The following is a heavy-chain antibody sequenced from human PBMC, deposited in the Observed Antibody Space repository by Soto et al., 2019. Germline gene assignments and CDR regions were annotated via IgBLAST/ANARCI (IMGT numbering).Heavy chain of an antibody. V-gene: IGHV3-33*01. D-gene: IGHD3-3*01. Sequence: GGSLRLSCASSGFTLRSYGMHLVRQAPGKGLEWVAVIWYDGSNKYYADSVKGRFTISRDNSKNTLYLQMNSLRAEDTAVYYCARVGKNYDFWSGYDPKSYYYSGMDVWGQGTTVTVSS. CDR1: GFTLRSYG. J-gene: IGHJ6*02. CDR2: IWYDGSNK. CDR3: ARVGKNYDFWSGYDPKSYYYSGMDV.